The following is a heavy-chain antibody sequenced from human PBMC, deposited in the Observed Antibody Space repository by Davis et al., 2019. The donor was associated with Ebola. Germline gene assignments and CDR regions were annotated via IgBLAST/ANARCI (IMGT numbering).Heavy chain of an antibody. V-gene: IGHV1-8*02. J-gene: IGHJ4*02. Sequence: AASVKVSCKASGYTFTSYTISWVRQATGQGLEWVGWMNPKSGNTGYAEKFQGRVTMTRNTSISTAYMELSSLRSEDTAVYYCARRSDILTGYYRGLGYWGQGTLVTVSS. CDR3: ARRSDILTGYYRGLGY. CDR1: GYTFTSYT. CDR2: MNPKSGNT. D-gene: IGHD3-9*01.